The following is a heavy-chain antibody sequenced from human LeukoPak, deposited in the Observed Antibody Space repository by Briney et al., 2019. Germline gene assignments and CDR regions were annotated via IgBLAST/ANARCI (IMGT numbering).Heavy chain of an antibody. Sequence: SETLSLTCTVSGGSISSGDYYWSWIRQPPGKGLEWIGYIYYSGSTYYNPSLKSRVTISVDTSKNQFSLKLSSVTAADTAVYYRARDRRPNDYYGSGSYFDYWGQGTLVTVSS. D-gene: IGHD3-10*01. V-gene: IGHV4-30-4*01. CDR3: ARDRRPNDYYGSGSYFDY. CDR1: GGSISSGDYY. CDR2: IYYSGST. J-gene: IGHJ4*02.